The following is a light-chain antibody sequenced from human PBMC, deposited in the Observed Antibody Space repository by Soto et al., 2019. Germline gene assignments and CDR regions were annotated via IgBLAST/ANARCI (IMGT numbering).Light chain of an antibody. CDR2: DAS. Sequence: ETVLTQSPATLSLSPGERATLSCRASQSVSRFLAWYQQKPGQAPRLLIYDASNSATGIPARFSGSGSGTDFTLTISSLEPDDVAVYYCQQRGNWPPITFGQGTRLDIK. J-gene: IGKJ5*01. V-gene: IGKV3-11*01. CDR3: QQRGNWPPIT. CDR1: QSVSRF.